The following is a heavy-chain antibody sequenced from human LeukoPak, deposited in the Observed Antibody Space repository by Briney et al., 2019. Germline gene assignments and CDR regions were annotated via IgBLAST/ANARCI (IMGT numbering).Heavy chain of an antibody. CDR1: GYTFTLYG. Sequence: ASVKVSCTTSGYTFTLYGIHWVRQAPGQRPEWMGWINADDGNTQYSQRFQGRVTITRDTSARTAYMELSRLKSEDTAVYYCARDVHDSVYYYETSGPVFDYWGQGSLVTVSS. CDR3: ARDVHDSVYYYETSGPVFDY. D-gene: IGHD3-22*01. V-gene: IGHV1-3*01. CDR2: INADDGNT. J-gene: IGHJ4*02.